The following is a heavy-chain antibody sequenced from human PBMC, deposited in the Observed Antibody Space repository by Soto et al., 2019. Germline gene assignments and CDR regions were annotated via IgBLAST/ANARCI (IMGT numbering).Heavy chain of an antibody. Sequence: SETMSLTCAVSGGSISSGGYSWSWIRQPPGKGLEWIGYIYHSGSTYYNPSLKSRVTISVDRSKNQFSLKLSSVTAADTAVYYCAREPGQNWFDPWGQGTLVTVSS. CDR3: AREPGQNWFDP. CDR2: IYHSGST. CDR1: GGSISSGGYS. D-gene: IGHD7-27*01. V-gene: IGHV4-30-2*01. J-gene: IGHJ5*02.